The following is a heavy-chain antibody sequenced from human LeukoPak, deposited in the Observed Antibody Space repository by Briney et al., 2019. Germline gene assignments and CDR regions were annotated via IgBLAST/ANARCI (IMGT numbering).Heavy chain of an antibody. D-gene: IGHD3-10*01. CDR1: GGTFSSYA. CDR3: ARGPRGSGMDV. CDR2: IIPILGIA. V-gene: IGHV1-69*04. J-gene: IGHJ6*02. Sequence: ASVKVSCKASGGTFSSYAISWVRQAPGQGLEWMGRIIPILGIANYAQKFQGRVTITADKSTSTAYMELSSLRSEDTAVYYCARGPRGSGMDVWGQGTTVTVSS.